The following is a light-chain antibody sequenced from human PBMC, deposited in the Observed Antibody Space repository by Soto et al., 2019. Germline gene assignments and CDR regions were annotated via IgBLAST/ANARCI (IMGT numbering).Light chain of an antibody. CDR3: QQYASSPWT. V-gene: IGKV3-20*01. CDR1: QSVSSTY. CDR2: GAS. Sequence: EIVLTQSPGTLSLSPGERATLSCRASQSVSSTYFAWYQQKPGQAPRLLIYGASSRASGIPDRFSGSASGTDFSLTISRLEPEDFAVYYCQQYASSPWTFGQGTKVEIK. J-gene: IGKJ1*01.